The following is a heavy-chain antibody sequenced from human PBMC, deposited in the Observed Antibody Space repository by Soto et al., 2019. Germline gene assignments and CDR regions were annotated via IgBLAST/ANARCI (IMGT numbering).Heavy chain of an antibody. J-gene: IGHJ4*02. CDR2: IIPMFGTA. CDR3: VRGWGHDSSDYYYAY. CDR1: GGTFSHNA. V-gene: IGHV1-69*01. Sequence: QVQLVQSGAEVKKPGSSVKVSCKASGGTFSHNAISWVRQAPGQGLEWMGGIIPMFGTANYAQKFKGRVTIAADECTSTADMELSSRRTEDTAVYDGVRGWGHDSSDYYYAYWGQGTLVT. D-gene: IGHD3-22*01.